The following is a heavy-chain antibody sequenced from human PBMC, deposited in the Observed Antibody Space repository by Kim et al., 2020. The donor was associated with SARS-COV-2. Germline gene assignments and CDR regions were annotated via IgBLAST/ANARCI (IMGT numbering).Heavy chain of an antibody. V-gene: IGHV4-39*02. Sequence: SMTSWGCLRQTPRKGLEWIGSNYYSRSTHYNPSLKSRVTISVDTSKNHFSLEVNSVTAADTAIYYCARVVISSLLDYWGQGALVTVSS. CDR2: NYYSRST. CDR3: ARVVISSLLDY. D-gene: IGHD1-26*01. CDR1: SMTS. J-gene: IGHJ4*02.